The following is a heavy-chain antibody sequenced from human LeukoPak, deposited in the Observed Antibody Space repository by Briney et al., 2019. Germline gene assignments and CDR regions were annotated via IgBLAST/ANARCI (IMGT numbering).Heavy chain of an antibody. CDR3: ARLDPRGGYYGLDF. CDR2: IYYSGST. J-gene: IGHJ4*02. CDR1: GGSISSYF. D-gene: IGHD3-22*01. V-gene: IGHV4-59*08. Sequence: SETLSLTCTVSGGSISSYFWSWIRQSPGKGLECIGYIYYSGSTNHNPSLKSRVTISVDTSKNQFSLKLRSVTAADTAVYYCARLDPRGGYYGLDFWGQGTLVTVSS.